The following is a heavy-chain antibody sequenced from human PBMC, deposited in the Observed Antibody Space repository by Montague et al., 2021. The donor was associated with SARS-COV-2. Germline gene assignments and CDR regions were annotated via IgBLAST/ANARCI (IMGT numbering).Heavy chain of an antibody. D-gene: IGHD3-9*01. V-gene: IGHV4-39*01. CDR3: ARQDDILTGYYYYGMEV. CDR2: IYYSGST. J-gene: IGHJ6*02. Sequence: SETLSLTCTVSGGSISSSSYYWGWIRQPPGKGLEWIGSIYYSGSTYYNPSLKSRVTISVDTSKNQFSLKLSSVTDADTAVYYCARQDDILTGYYYYGMEVWGQGTTATVSS. CDR1: GGSISSSSYY.